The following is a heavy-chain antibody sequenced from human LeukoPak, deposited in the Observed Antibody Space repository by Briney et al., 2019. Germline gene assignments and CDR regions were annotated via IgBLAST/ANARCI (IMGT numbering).Heavy chain of an antibody. D-gene: IGHD6-13*01. Sequence: GGSLRLSCAASGFTFSSYAMSWVRQAPGKGLEWVSAISGSGGSTYYADSVKGRFTISRDNAKNSLYLQMNSLRAEDTAMYYCARSSSWYVFYWGQGTLVTVSS. V-gene: IGHV3-23*01. CDR2: ISGSGGST. CDR3: ARSSSWYVFY. CDR1: GFTFSSYA. J-gene: IGHJ4*02.